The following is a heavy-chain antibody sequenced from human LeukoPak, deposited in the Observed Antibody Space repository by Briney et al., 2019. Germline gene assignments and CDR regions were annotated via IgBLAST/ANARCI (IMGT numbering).Heavy chain of an antibody. CDR1: GYSFTNYW. CDR2: IYPGDSDT. D-gene: IGHD1-14*01. V-gene: IGHV5-51*01. Sequence: GESLKISCKGSGYSFTNYWIGWVRQMPGKGLGWMGIIYPGDSDTRSSPSFQGQVTISADKSISTAYLQWSSLKASDTAMYYCATSSGAPTFPESLDYWGQGTLVTVSS. CDR3: ATSSGAPTFPESLDY. J-gene: IGHJ4*02.